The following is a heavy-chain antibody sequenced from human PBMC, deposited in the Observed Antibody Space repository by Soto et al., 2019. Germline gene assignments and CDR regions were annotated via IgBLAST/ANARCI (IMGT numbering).Heavy chain of an antibody. J-gene: IGHJ4*02. CDR1: GGSISSGDYY. Sequence: SETLSLTCTVSGGSISSGDYYWSWIRQPPGKGLEWIGYIYYSGSTYYNPSLKSRVTISVDTSKNQFSLKLSSVTAADTAVYYCARVLESHYSLDYWGQGTLVTVSS. CDR3: ARVLESHYSLDY. CDR2: IYYSGST. D-gene: IGHD3-3*01. V-gene: IGHV4-30-4*01.